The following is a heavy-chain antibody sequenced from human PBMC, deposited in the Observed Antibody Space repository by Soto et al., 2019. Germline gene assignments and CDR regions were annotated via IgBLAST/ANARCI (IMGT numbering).Heavy chain of an antibody. CDR2: ISYDASDT. CDR3: EKDPGYSNSWPFDY. J-gene: IGHJ4*02. D-gene: IGHD6-13*01. CDR1: GFTFSNYG. Sequence: QVQLVESGGGVVQPGRSLRLSCAASGFTFSNYGMHWVRQAPGKGLEWVAVISYDASDTYYADSVKGRFTISRDNSKNTLFLQMNSLRTDDTAVYYCEKDPGYSNSWPFDYWGQGTLVTVSS. V-gene: IGHV3-30*18.